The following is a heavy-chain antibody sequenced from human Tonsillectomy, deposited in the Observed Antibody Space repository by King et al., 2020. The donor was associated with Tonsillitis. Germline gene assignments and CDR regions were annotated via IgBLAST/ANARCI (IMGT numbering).Heavy chain of an antibody. J-gene: IGHJ3*02. CDR3: ARDNRIMITFGGVSAFDI. CDR2: ISSSSSYI. D-gene: IGHD3-16*01. Sequence: VQLVESGGGLVKPGGSLRLSCAASGFTFSSYSMNWVRQAPGKGLEWVSSISSSSSYIYYADSVKGRFTISRDNVKNSLYLQMNSLRAEDTAVYYCARDNRIMITFGGVSAFDIWGQGTMVTVSS. V-gene: IGHV3-21*01. CDR1: GFTFSSYS.